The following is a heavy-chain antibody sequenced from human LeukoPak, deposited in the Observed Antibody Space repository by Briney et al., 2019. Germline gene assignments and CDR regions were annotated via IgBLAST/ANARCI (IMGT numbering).Heavy chain of an antibody. D-gene: IGHD3-10*01. CDR3: ARDYRDVRDPYYYYYYMDV. CDR2: ISSSGSTI. CDR1: GFTFSSYE. Sequence: GGSLRLSCAASGFTFSSYEMNWVRQAPGKGLEWVSYISSSGSTIYYADSVKGRFTISRDNAKNSLYLQMNSLRAEDTAVYYCARDYRDVRDPYYYYYYMDVWGKGTTVTISS. J-gene: IGHJ6*03. V-gene: IGHV3-48*03.